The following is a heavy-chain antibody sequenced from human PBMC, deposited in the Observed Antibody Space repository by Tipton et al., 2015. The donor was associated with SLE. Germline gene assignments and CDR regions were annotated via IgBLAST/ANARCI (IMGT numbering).Heavy chain of an antibody. CDR2: INHSRST. Sequence: TLSLTCTVSGGSISSYYWSWIRQPPGKGLEWIGEINHSRSTNYNPSLKSRVTISVDTSKNQFSLKLSSGTAADTAVYYCARGYCSSTSCYRVYYYFDYWGQGTLVTVSS. V-gene: IGHV4-34*01. CDR1: GGSISSYY. D-gene: IGHD2-2*02. J-gene: IGHJ4*02. CDR3: ARGYCSSTSCYRVYYYFDY.